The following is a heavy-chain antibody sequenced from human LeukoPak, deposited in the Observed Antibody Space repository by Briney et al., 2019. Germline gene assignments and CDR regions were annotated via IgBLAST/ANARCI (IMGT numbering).Heavy chain of an antibody. Sequence: SSETLSLTCTVSGGSISSYYWSWIRQPAGKGLEWIGRIYTSGSTNYNPSLKSRVTMSVDTSKNQFSLKLSSVTAADTAVYYCARIRGFGADYYYYYMDVWGKGTTVTVSS. CDR3: ARIRGFGADYYYYYMDV. J-gene: IGHJ6*03. D-gene: IGHD3-10*01. CDR1: GGSISSYY. CDR2: IYTSGST. V-gene: IGHV4-4*07.